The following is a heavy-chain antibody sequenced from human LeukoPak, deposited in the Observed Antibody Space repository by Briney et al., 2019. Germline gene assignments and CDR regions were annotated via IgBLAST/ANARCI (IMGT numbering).Heavy chain of an antibody. Sequence: GGSLRLSCAASGFTFSSYAMHWVRQAPGKGLEWVAVISYDGSNKYYADSVKGRSTISRDNSKNTLYLQMNSLRAEDTAVYYCARESGDYDILTGYYMPKYYFDYWGQGTLVTVSS. D-gene: IGHD3-9*01. V-gene: IGHV3-30-3*01. J-gene: IGHJ4*02. CDR3: ARESGDYDILTGYYMPKYYFDY. CDR2: ISYDGSNK. CDR1: GFTFSSYA.